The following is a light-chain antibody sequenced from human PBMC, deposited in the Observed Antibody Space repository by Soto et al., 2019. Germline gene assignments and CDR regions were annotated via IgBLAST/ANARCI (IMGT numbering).Light chain of an antibody. V-gene: IGLV2-8*01. CDR3: SSYAGSNNFVV. J-gene: IGLJ2*01. CDR2: EVT. Sequence: QSALTQPPSASGSPGQSVTISCTGTSSDVGGYNYFSWYQQHPGKAPKFMIYEVTNRPSGVPDRFSGSKSGNTASLTVFGLQAEDEADYYCSSYAGSNNFVVFGGGTKLTVL. CDR1: SSDVGGYNY.